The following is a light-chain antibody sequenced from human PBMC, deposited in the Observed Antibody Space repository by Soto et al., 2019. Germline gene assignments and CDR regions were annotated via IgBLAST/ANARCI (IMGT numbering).Light chain of an antibody. CDR1: QGINTY. V-gene: IGKV1-9*01. CDR3: QQLNTYPLT. Sequence: DIQLTQSPSFLSASVGDRVTITCRASQGINTYLAWYQQKAGKPPKLLIYLASTLQGGVPSRFSGTGSGTEFTLTISSLQPEDFAIYYCQQLNTYPLTFGGGTKVDIK. J-gene: IGKJ4*01. CDR2: LAS.